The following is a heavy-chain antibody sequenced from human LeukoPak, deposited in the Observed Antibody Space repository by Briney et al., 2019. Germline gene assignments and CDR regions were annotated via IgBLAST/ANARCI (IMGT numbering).Heavy chain of an antibody. CDR3: ARRGSWAEPRPFFY. CDR2: IYYTGST. D-gene: IGHD3-10*01. CDR1: GGAITNYY. V-gene: IGHV4-59*01. Sequence: SETLSLTCGVSGGAITNYYWNWIRRAPGQGLEWRGYIYYTGSTTYNPSAKSRITISLYTSKKQISLKLRSVTVADTAVYYCARRGSWAEPRPFFYWGQGSLGTVSS. J-gene: IGHJ4*02.